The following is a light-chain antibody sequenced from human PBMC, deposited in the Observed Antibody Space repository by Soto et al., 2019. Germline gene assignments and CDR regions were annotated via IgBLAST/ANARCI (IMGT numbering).Light chain of an antibody. CDR1: QTVSSTY. V-gene: IGKV3-20*01. Sequence: IVLTQSPGNLSLSPGERATLSCRASQTVSSTYLAWYQQKPGQAPRLLIHGASSRATGNPDRFSGSGSGTDFTLNINKLEAEDFAAYYGQQYGSSAITFGQGTRLEI. CDR3: QQYGSSAIT. J-gene: IGKJ5*01. CDR2: GAS.